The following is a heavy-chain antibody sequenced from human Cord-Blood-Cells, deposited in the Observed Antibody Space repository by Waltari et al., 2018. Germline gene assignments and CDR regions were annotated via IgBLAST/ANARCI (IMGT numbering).Heavy chain of an antibody. D-gene: IGHD1-7*01. CDR3: AADRRTGTTGYYYMDV. CDR1: GFTFTSSA. J-gene: IGHJ6*03. CDR2: IVGGSGNT. Sequence: QMQLVQSGPEVKKPGTSVKVSCKASGFTFTSSAVQWVRQARGQRLEWIGWIVGGSGNTNYAQKFQERVTITRDMSTSTAYMELSSLRSEDTAVYYCAADRRTGTTGYYYMDVWGKGTTVTVSS. V-gene: IGHV1-58*01.